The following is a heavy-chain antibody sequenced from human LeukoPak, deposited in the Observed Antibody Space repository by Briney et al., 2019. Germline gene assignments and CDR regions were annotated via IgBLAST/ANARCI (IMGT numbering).Heavy chain of an antibody. J-gene: IGHJ4*02. CDR1: GFTFSSYW. D-gene: IGHD6-13*01. V-gene: IGHV3-23*01. CDR3: AKARGIAAAGKYYFDY. CDR2: ISGSGGST. Sequence: GGSLRLSCAASGFTFSSYWMHWVRQAPGKGLVWVSAISGSGGSTYYADSVKGRFTISRDNSKNTLYLQMNSLRAEDTAVYYCAKARGIAAAGKYYFDYWGQGTLVTVSS.